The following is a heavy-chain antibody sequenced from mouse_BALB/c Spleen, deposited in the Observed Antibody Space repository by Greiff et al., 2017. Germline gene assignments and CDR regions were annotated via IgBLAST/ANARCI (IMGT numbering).Heavy chain of an antibody. CDR1: GFTFTDYY. CDR2: IRNKANGYTT. V-gene: IGHV7-3*02. J-gene: IGHJ2*01. Sequence: EVKLMESGGGLVQPGGSLRLSCATSGFTFTDYYMSWVRQPPGKALEWLGFIRNKANGYTTEYSASVKGRFTISRDNSQSILYLQMNTLRAEDSATYYCARDRALLTGSFDYWGQGTTLTVSS. D-gene: IGHD4-1*01. CDR3: ARDRALLTGSFDY.